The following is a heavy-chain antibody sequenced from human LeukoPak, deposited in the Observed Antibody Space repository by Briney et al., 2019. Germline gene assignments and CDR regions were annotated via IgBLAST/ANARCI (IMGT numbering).Heavy chain of an antibody. CDR2: IYSDNT. CDR1: GFTVSSNS. D-gene: IGHD3-10*01. CDR3: ASGSLLWFGEWYMDV. Sequence: PGGSLRLSCTVSGFTVSSNSMSWVRQAPGKGLEWVSFIYSDNTHYSDSVKGRFTISRDNAKNSLYLQMNSLRAEDTAVYYCASGSLLWFGEWYMDVWGKGTTVTISS. V-gene: IGHV3-53*01. J-gene: IGHJ6*03.